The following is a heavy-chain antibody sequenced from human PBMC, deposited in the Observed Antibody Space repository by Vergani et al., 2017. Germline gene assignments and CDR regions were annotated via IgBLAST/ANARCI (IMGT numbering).Heavy chain of an antibody. CDR2: ISAYNGNA. Sequence: QVQLVQSGAEVKKPGASVKVSCKASGYTFTSYGISWVRQAPGQGLEWMGWISAYNGNANYAQKLQGRVTMTTDTSTSTAYMELRSLRSDDTAVYYCARVGDYKKNYYYYYYMDVWGKGTTVTVSS. CDR1: GYTFTSYG. D-gene: IGHD4-17*01. J-gene: IGHJ6*03. CDR3: ARVGDYKKNYYYYYYMDV. V-gene: IGHV1-18*01.